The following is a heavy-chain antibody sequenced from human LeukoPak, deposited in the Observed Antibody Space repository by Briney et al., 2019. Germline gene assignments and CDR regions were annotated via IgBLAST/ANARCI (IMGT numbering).Heavy chain of an antibody. CDR2: IYHSGST. Sequence: SGTLSLTCAVSGGCISSSNWWSWVREPPGKGLEWIGEIYHSGSTNYNPSLKSRVTISVDKSKNQFSLKLSSVTAADTAVYYCARGSRTYCSGGSCYPRAFDIWGQGTMVTVSS. D-gene: IGHD2-15*01. CDR1: GGCISSSNW. J-gene: IGHJ3*02. V-gene: IGHV4-4*02. CDR3: ARGSRTYCSGGSCYPRAFDI.